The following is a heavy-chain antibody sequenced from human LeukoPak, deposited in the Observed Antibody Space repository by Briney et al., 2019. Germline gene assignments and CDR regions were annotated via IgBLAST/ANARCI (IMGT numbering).Heavy chain of an antibody. J-gene: IGHJ3*02. CDR2: IYTSGST. CDR3: ARDRRVCSSTSCPRSAFDI. V-gene: IGHV4-4*07. D-gene: IGHD2-2*01. CDR1: GGSISLYY. Sequence: SETLSLTCTVSGGSISLYYWSWIRQPAGKGLEWIGRIYTSGSTNYNPSLKSRVTISVDTSKNQFSLKLSSVTAADTAVYYCARDRRVCSSTSCPRSAFDIWGQGTMVTVSS.